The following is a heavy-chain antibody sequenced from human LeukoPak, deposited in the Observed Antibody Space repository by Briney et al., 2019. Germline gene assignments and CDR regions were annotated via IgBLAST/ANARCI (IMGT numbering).Heavy chain of an antibody. CDR1: GFTFSSYA. CDR3: AREWGDGSGKVDYFAY. J-gene: IGHJ4*02. V-gene: IGHV3-30*14. D-gene: IGHD3-10*01. Sequence: GGSLRLSCAASGFTFSSYAMHWVRQAPGKGLEWVAVISYDGSNRYYADSVKGRFTISRDNSKNTLYLQMNSLRVEDTAMYYCAREWGDGSGKVDYFAYWGQGTLVSVSS. CDR2: ISYDGSNR.